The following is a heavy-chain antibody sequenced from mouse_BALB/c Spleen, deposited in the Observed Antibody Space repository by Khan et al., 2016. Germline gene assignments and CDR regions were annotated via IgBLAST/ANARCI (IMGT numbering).Heavy chain of an antibody. CDR2: IDPEHGNS. CDR1: GFNIKDYY. V-gene: IGHV14-1*02. J-gene: IGHJ2*01. CDR3: ARSPYFFDY. Sequence: VQLQQSGAELVRPGALVKLTCKASGFNIKDYYMHWVKQRPEQGLEWIGWIDPEHGNSIYDPTLQGKASITAETSSNTASPPVNRLTSEDTAVHDCARSPYFFDYWGQGTTLTVSS.